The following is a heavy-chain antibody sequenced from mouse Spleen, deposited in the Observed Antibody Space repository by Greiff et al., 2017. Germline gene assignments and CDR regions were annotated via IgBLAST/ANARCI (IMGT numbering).Heavy chain of an antibody. CDR2: IHPNSGST. CDR3: ARQDYLMDY. J-gene: IGHJ4*01. CDR1: ATPLPASG. Sequence: QVQLQQPGAELLNPGPSLSCSSRPPATPLPASGWPWVKQRPGQGLEWIGMIHPNSGSTNYNEKFKSKATLTVDKSSSTAYMQLSSLTSEDSAVYYCARQDYLMDYWGQGTSVTVSS. D-gene: IGHD1-1*02. V-gene: IGHV1-64*01.